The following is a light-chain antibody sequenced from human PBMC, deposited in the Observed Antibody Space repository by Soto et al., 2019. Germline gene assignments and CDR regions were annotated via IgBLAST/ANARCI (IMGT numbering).Light chain of an antibody. CDR3: LQHNSYPIT. CDR1: QSISTY. J-gene: IGKJ5*01. CDR2: AAS. V-gene: IGKV1-39*01. Sequence: DIQMTHSPSSLSSSLVDRVTITCGASQSISTYLHWYQQKPGKAPNLLIYAASTLQSGVPSRFSGSGSGTDFTLTISSLQPEDFGTYYCLQHNSYPITFGQGTRLEIK.